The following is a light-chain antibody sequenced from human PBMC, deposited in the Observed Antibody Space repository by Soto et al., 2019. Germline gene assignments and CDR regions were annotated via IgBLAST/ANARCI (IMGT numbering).Light chain of an antibody. Sequence: ESMLTQSPGTLSLSPGERATLSCRASQTFSSHLAWYQQKPGQAPRLLIYDASKRATGIPARFSGRGSGTDFTLTISSLEPEDFAVYYCQQRSNWPPVITFGQGTRLEIK. V-gene: IGKV3-11*01. CDR3: QQRSNWPPVIT. J-gene: IGKJ5*01. CDR2: DAS. CDR1: QTFSSH.